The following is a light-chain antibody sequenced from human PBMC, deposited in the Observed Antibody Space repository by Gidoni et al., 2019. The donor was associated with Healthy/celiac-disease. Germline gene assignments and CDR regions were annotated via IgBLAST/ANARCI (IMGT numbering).Light chain of an antibody. CDR1: SSNIGSNY. CDR3: AAWDDSLSGPGV. V-gene: IGLV1-47*01. J-gene: IGLJ3*02. Sequence: VTISCSGSSSNIGSNYVYWYQQLPGTAPKLLIYRNNQRPSGVPDRFSGSKSGTSASQAISGLRSEDEADYYCAAWDDSLSGPGVFGGGTKLTVL. CDR2: RNN.